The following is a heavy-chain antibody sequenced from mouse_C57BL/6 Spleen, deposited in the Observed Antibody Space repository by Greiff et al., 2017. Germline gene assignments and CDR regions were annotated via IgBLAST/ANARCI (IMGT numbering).Heavy chain of an antibody. D-gene: IGHD4-1*01. CDR2: ISSGSSTI. CDR1: GFTFSDYG. Sequence: EVKVVESGGGLVKPGGSLQLSCAASGFTFSDYGMHWVRQAPEKGLEWVAYISSGSSTIYYADTVKGRFTISRDNAKNTLFLQMTSLRSEDTAMYYCARLTGRDYFDYWGQGTTLTVSS. J-gene: IGHJ2*01. V-gene: IGHV5-17*01. CDR3: ARLTGRDYFDY.